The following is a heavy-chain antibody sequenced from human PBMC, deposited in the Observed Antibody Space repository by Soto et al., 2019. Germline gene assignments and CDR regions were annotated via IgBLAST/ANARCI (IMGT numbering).Heavy chain of an antibody. V-gene: IGHV4-59*01. J-gene: IGHJ4*02. D-gene: IGHD6-19*01. Sequence: ETLSLTCTVSGGSISSYYWSWIRQPPGKGLEWIGYIYYSGSTNYNPSLKSRVTISVDTSKNQFSLKLSSVTAADTAVYYCARVEYSSGWIDYWGQGTLVTVSS. CDR2: IYYSGST. CDR3: ARVEYSSGWIDY. CDR1: GGSISSYY.